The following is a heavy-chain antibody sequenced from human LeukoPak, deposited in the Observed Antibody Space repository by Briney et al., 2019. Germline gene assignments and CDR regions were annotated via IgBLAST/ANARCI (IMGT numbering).Heavy chain of an antibody. CDR3: ARDLEVPAAINNWFDP. V-gene: IGHV1-46*03. CDR1: GYTFTSYY. J-gene: IGHJ5*02. D-gene: IGHD2-2*02. Sequence: ASVKVSCKASGYTFTSYYMHWVRQAPGQGLEWMGIINPSGGSTSYAQKFQGRVTMTRDTSTSTVYVELSSLRSEDTAVYYCARDLEVPAAINNWFDPWGQGTLVTVSS. CDR2: INPSGGST.